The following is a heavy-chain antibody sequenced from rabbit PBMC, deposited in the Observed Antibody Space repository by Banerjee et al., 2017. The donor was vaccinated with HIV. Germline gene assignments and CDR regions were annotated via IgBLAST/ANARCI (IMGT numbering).Heavy chain of an antibody. CDR3: ARAGDGGDGYDL. Sequence: EESGGGLVQPEGSLKLTCTASGFSFSYSHWICWVRQAPGKGLEWIGCLGGGSGKTYYASWAKGRFTISKTSSTTVTLQMTSLTAADTATYFSARAGDGGDGYDLWGPGTLVTVS. J-gene: IGHJ4*01. CDR2: LGGGSGKT. D-gene: IGHD6-1*01. CDR1: GFSFSYSHW. V-gene: IGHV1S45*01.